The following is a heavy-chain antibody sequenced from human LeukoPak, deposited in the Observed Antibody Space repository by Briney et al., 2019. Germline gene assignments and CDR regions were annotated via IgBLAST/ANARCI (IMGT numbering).Heavy chain of an antibody. CDR1: GYTFTGYY. CDR3: AAERFLERPSDH. J-gene: IGHJ4*02. Sequence: GASVKVSCKASGYTFTGYYMHWVRQAPGQRLEWMGRINPNSGGTNYAQKFQGRVTMTRDTSISTAYMELSRLRSDDTAVYYCAAERFLERPSDHWGQGTLVTVSS. D-gene: IGHD3-3*01. V-gene: IGHV1-2*06. CDR2: INPNSGGT.